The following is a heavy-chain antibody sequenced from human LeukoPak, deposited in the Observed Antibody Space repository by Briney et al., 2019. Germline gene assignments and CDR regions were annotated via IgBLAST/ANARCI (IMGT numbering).Heavy chain of an antibody. V-gene: IGHV1-69*04. Sequence: SVKVSCRASGGXFSSYAMSWVRQAPGQGLEWMGRIIPILGIANYAQKFQGRVTITADKSTSTAYMELSSLRSEDTAVYYCARDKGHAAAASLYYFDYWGQGTLVTVSS. CDR2: IIPILGIA. CDR3: ARDKGHAAAASLYYFDY. CDR1: GGXFSSYA. J-gene: IGHJ4*02. D-gene: IGHD6-13*01.